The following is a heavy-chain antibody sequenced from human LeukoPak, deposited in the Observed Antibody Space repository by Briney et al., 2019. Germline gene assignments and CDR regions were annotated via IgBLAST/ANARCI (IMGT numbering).Heavy chain of an antibody. CDR2: IYYSGST. CDR3: ARESVCWDSGPHYYYYGMDV. V-gene: IGHV4-31*03. J-gene: IGHJ6*02. D-gene: IGHD3-10*01. CDR1: GASISSGGYY. Sequence: SETLSLTCSVSGASISSGGYYWSWLRQRPGKGLEWIGYIYYSGSTYYNPSLKSRVTISVDTSKNQFSLKVTSVTAADTAVYYCARESVCWDSGPHYYYYGMDVWGQGTTVTVSS.